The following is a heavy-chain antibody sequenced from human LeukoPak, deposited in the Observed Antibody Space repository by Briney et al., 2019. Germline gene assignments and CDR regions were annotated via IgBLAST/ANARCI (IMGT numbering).Heavy chain of an antibody. V-gene: IGHV3-21*01. Sequence: AGGSLRLSCAASDSTFSSFSMRWVRQAPGKGLFWVAAVSSRSAHIYYADSVKGRFTISRDSAKKSLYLEMNNLRADDTAVYYCARDRSTSRYYHGMDVWGPGTTVIVS. J-gene: IGHJ6*02. D-gene: IGHD2-2*01. CDR3: ARDRSTSRYYHGMDV. CDR2: VSSRSAHI. CDR1: DSTFSSFS.